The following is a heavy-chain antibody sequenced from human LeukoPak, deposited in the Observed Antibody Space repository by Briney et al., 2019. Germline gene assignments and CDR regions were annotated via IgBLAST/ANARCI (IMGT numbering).Heavy chain of an antibody. CDR1: GGSFSGYY. J-gene: IGHJ6*03. CDR3: ARVKDPGGYYYYYYMDV. V-gene: IGHV4-34*01. CDR2: INDSGST. Sequence: SETLSLTCAVYGGSFSGYYWSWIRQPPGKGLEWIGEINDSGSTKYNPSLKSRVTISIDTSKNQFSLKVTSVTAADTAVYYCARVKDPGGYYYYYYMDVWGKGTTVTVSS. D-gene: IGHD3-16*01.